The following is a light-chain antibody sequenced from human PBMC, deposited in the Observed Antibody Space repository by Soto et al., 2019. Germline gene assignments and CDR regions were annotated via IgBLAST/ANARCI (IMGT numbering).Light chain of an antibody. CDR3: QQYNSYPYT. Sequence: DIQMTQSPSTLSAYVGDRVTITCRASQSISSWLAWYQQKPGKAPKLLIYDASSLESGVPSRFSGSGSGTEFTLTISSLQPDDFAIYYCQQYNSYPYTFGQGTKLEIK. V-gene: IGKV1-5*01. J-gene: IGKJ2*01. CDR1: QSISSW. CDR2: DAS.